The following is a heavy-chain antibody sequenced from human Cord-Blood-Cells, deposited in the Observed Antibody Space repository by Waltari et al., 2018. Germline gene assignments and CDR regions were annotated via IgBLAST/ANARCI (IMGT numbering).Heavy chain of an antibody. CDR3: ARDWEYSSSSWYFDL. Sequence: QVQLVQSGAAVKKPGSSVKVSCKASGGTFSSSAISWVRHAPGQGLEWMGGIIPILGTANDAQKFQGRVTITADESTSTAYMELSSLRSEDTAVYYCARDWEYSSSSWYFDLWGRGTLVTVSS. CDR1: GGTFSSSA. CDR2: IIPILGTA. D-gene: IGHD6-6*01. J-gene: IGHJ2*01. V-gene: IGHV1-69*01.